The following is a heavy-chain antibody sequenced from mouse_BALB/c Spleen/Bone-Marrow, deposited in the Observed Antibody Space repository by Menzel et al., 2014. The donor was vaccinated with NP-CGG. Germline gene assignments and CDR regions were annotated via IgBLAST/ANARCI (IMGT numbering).Heavy chain of an antibody. CDR2: IWTGGGT. D-gene: IGHD1-1*01. CDR1: GFSLTSYD. V-gene: IGHV2-9-2*01. CDR3: VRGKNLYGTPLAY. Sequence: VKLVESGPGLVAPSQSLSITCTVSGFSLTSYDMNWVRRPPGKGLEWLGVIWTGGGTDYNSAFMSRLSISKDNSKSQVFLKMNSLQTDDTAIYYCVRGKNLYGTPLAYWGQGTLVTVSA. J-gene: IGHJ3*01.